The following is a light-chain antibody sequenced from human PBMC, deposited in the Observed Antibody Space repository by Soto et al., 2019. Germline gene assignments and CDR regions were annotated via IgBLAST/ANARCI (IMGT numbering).Light chain of an antibody. CDR1: KSVSSN. J-gene: IGKJ1*01. V-gene: IGKV3-15*01. CDR3: QQYNNFWT. Sequence: EIVMTQSPATLSVSPGETATLPSWASKSVSSNLAWYQQKPGQAPRLLIYGASTRATDIPARFSGSGSGTEFTLTISSLQSEDFAVYYCQQYNNFWTFGQGTKVEIK. CDR2: GAS.